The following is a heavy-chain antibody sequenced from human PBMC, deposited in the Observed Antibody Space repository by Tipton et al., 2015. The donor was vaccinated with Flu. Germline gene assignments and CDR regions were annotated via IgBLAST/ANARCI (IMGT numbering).Heavy chain of an antibody. CDR1: GFTFSSYA. Sequence: QLVQSGGGLVKPGGSLRLSCAASGFTFSSYAMHWVRQAPGKGLEWVSAISGSGGSTYYADSVKGRFTISRDNSKNTLYLQMNSLRAEDTAVYYCAKDQLPVVVTHLNYWGQGTLVTVSS. D-gene: IGHD2-21*02. CDR2: ISGSGGST. J-gene: IGHJ4*02. V-gene: IGHV3-23*04. CDR3: AKDQLPVVVTHLNY.